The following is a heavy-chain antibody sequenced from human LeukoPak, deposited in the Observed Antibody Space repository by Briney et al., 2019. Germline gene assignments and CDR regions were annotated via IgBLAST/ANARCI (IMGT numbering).Heavy chain of an antibody. J-gene: IGHJ4*02. CDR3: ARVGHCSSTACFIDY. CDR1: GFTFSHYW. Sequence: GGSLRLSCAASGFTFSHYWMHWVRQAPGKGLVWVSRIESDGGRTDYADSLKGRFTISRDNAKSTLYLEMNSLRAEDTAVYYCARVGHCSSTACFIDYWGQGTLVTVSS. CDR2: IESDGGRT. V-gene: IGHV3-74*01. D-gene: IGHD2-2*01.